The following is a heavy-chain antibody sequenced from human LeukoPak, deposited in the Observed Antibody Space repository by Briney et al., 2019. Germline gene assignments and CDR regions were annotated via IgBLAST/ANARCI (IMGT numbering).Heavy chain of an antibody. CDR1: GFTFSSYA. J-gene: IGHJ3*02. CDR2: ISYDGSNK. Sequence: GGSLRLSCAASGFTFSSYAMHWVRQAPGKGLEWVAVISYDGSNKYYADSVKGRFTISRDNSKNTLYLQMNSLRAEDTAVCYCARDGAHPDCSSTSACALDIWGQGTMVTVSS. V-gene: IGHV3-30*04. D-gene: IGHD2-2*01. CDR3: ARDGAHPDCSSTSACALDI.